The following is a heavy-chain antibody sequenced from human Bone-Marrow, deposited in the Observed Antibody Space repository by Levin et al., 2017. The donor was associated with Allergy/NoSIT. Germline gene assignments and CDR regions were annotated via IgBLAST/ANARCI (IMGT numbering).Heavy chain of an antibody. J-gene: IGHJ4*02. CDR1: GFTFSSYA. CDR3: AKTVGYSSSWVGY. Sequence: GESLKISCAASGFTFSSYAMSWVRQAPGKGLEWVSAISGSGGSTYYADSVKGRFTISRDNSKNTLYLQMNSLRAEDTAVYYCAKTVGYSSSWVGYWGQGTLVTVSS. CDR2: ISGSGGST. V-gene: IGHV3-23*01. D-gene: IGHD6-6*01.